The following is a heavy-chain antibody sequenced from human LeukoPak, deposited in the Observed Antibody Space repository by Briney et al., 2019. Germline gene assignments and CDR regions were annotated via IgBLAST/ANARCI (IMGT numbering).Heavy chain of an antibody. Sequence: SETLSLTCTVSGGSISSSSYYWGWIRQPPGKGLEWIGSIYYSGSTYYNPSLKSRVTISVDTSKNQFSLKLSSVTAADTAVYYCARAEGWDFDWLLLRWFDPWGQGTLVTVSS. CDR3: ARAEGWDFDWLLLRWFDP. CDR1: GGSISSSSYY. CDR2: IYYSGST. V-gene: IGHV4-39*07. D-gene: IGHD3-9*01. J-gene: IGHJ5*02.